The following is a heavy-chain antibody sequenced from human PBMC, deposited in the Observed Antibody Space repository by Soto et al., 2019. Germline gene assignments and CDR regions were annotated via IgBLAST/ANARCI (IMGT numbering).Heavy chain of an antibody. J-gene: IGHJ4*02. CDR2: ISYDGSNY. CDR1: GFTFSSYT. Sequence: QPGGSLRLSCAASGFTFSSYTMHWVRQAPGKGLEWVAVISYDGSNYYYADSVKGRFTISRDNPKNMLYLQMSSLRTEDTAVYYSARGLSGAWLFDYWGQGTPVTVSS. V-gene: IGHV3-30-3*01. CDR3: ARGLSGAWLFDY. D-gene: IGHD2-8*02.